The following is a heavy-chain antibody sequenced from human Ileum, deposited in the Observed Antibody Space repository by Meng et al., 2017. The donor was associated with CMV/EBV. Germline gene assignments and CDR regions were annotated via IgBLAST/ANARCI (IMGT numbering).Heavy chain of an antibody. CDR2: VTSDGTT. J-gene: IGHJ4*02. CDR3: ARDGSYKLDY. D-gene: IGHD3-10*01. Sequence: GGSLRLSCAASGFSFNIFYMHWVRQVPGKGLVWVSRVTSDGTTTYAESVKGRFTISRGDATSTVYLQMDSLRVEDTAVYYCARDGSYKLDYWGQGTLVTVSS. V-gene: IGHV3-74*03. CDR1: GFSFNIFY.